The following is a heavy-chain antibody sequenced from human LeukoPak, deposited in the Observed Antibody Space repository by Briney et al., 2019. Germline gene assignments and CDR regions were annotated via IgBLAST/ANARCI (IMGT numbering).Heavy chain of an antibody. Sequence: SETLSLTCTVSGGSIISCAYYWSWIRQPPGKGLEWIGYIYYSGSTYYNPSLKSRITISLDTSKNQFSLQLSSVTAADTAVYYCVRTEVSSGSEDYWGQGTLVTVSS. CDR3: VRTEVSSGSEDY. V-gene: IGHV4-30-4*08. CDR1: GGSIISCAYY. D-gene: IGHD6-19*01. CDR2: IYYSGST. J-gene: IGHJ4*02.